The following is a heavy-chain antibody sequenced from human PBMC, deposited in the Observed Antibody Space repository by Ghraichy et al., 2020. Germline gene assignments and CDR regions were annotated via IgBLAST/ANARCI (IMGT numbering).Heavy chain of an antibody. Sequence: GGSLRLSCAASGFTFSSYSMNWVRQAPGKGLEWVSSISSSSSYIYYADSVKGRFTISRDNAKNSLYLQMNSLRADDTAVYYCARGQRGYGMDVWGQGTTVTVSS. J-gene: IGHJ6*02. D-gene: IGHD3-16*01. CDR1: GFTFSSYS. V-gene: IGHV3-21*01. CDR3: ARGQRGYGMDV. CDR2: ISSSSSYI.